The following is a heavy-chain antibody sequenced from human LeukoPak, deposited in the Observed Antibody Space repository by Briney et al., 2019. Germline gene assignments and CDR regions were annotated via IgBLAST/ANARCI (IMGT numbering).Heavy chain of an antibody. CDR3: ARDRGGGSYENDY. V-gene: IGHV1-2*02. D-gene: IGHD1-26*01. J-gene: IGHJ4*02. CDR1: GYTFTGCY. CDR2: INPNSGGT. Sequence: ASVKVSCKASGYTFTGCYMHWVRQAPGQGLEWMGWINPNSGGTNYAQKFQGRVTMTRDTSISTAYMELSRLRSDDTAVYYCARDRGGGSYENDYWGQGTLVTVSS.